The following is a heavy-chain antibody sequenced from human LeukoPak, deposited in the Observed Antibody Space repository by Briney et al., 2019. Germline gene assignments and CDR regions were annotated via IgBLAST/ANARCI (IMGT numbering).Heavy chain of an antibody. CDR3: CRQLEGVLGSGGDH. Sequence: GGSLRLSCAASGFTFSSYAMSWVRQAPGKGLEWVSAISGSGGSTYYADSVKGRFTISGDNSKNTLYLQMNSLRAEDTAVYYCCRQLEGVLGSGGDHWGQGTLVTVSS. V-gene: IGHV3-23*01. CDR1: GFTFSSYA. CDR2: ISGSGGST. D-gene: IGHD1-1*01. J-gene: IGHJ4*02.